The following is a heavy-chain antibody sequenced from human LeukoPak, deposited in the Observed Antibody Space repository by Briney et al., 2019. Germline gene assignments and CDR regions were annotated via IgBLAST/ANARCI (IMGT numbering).Heavy chain of an antibody. CDR3: AKEAGSPRTFDI. CDR2: ISWDGGST. D-gene: IGHD6-13*01. Sequence: PGGSLRLSCAASGFTFDDYTMHWVRQAPGKGLEWVSLISWDGGSTYYADSMKGRFTISRDNSKNSLYLQMNSLRVEDTAVYYCAKEAGSPRTFDIWGQGTMVTVSS. J-gene: IGHJ3*02. CDR1: GFTFDDYT. V-gene: IGHV3-43*01.